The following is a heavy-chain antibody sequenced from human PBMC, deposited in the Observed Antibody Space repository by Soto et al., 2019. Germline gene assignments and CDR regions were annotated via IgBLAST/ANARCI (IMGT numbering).Heavy chain of an antibody. D-gene: IGHD3-3*01. J-gene: IGHJ6*02. Sequence: PGGSLRLSCTASGFTFGDYAMSWFRQAPGKGLEWVGFIRSKAYGGTTEYAASVKGRFTISRDDSKSIAYLQMNSLKTEDTAVYYCTRDGVVYYYYYGMDVWGQGTTVTVSS. CDR2: IRSKAYGGTT. V-gene: IGHV3-49*03. CDR1: GFTFGDYA. CDR3: TRDGVVYYYYYGMDV.